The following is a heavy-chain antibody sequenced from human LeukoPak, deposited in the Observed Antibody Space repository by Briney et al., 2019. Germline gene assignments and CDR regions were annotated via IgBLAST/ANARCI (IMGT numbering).Heavy chain of an antibody. J-gene: IGHJ3*02. CDR2: ISSGSGTI. V-gene: IGHV3-48*04. CDR3: ARDIEQQLVPDAFDI. D-gene: IGHD6-13*01. CDR1: GFTFSTYA. Sequence: GGSLRLSCTASGFTFSTYAMNWVRQAPGKGLEWVSHISSGSGTIYYADSVKGRFTISTDNAKNSLFLHMNSLRAEDTAVYYCARDIEQQLVPDAFDIWGQGTMVTVSS.